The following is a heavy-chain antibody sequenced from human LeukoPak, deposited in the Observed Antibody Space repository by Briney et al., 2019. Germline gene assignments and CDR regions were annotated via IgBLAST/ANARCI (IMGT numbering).Heavy chain of an antibody. CDR3: ARPNRGSTSYYFDY. V-gene: IGHV4-34*01. CDR2: INHSGST. Sequence: PSETLSLTCAVYAGSFSGYYWSWIRQPPGKGLEWIGEINHSGSTNYNPSLKSRVTISVDTSKNQFSLKLSSVTAADTAVYYCARPNRGSTSYYFDYWGQGTLVTVSS. D-gene: IGHD2-2*01. J-gene: IGHJ4*02. CDR1: AGSFSGYY.